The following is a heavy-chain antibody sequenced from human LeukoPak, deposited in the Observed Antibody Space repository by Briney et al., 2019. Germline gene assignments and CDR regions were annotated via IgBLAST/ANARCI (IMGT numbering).Heavy chain of an antibody. CDR2: FSSRGSTI. Sequence: PGGSLRLSCAASGFTFRGYYMRCLPHAPGKGREGVTYFSSRGSTIFCAHSVKGRLTISRDNDKNSMYLQMNSLRAEDTAVYYCAGARGGRNMYYYYYMDVWGKGTTVTISS. CDR3: AGARGGRNMYYYYYMDV. V-gene: IGHV3-11*01. CDR1: GFTFRGYY. D-gene: IGHD2/OR15-2a*01. J-gene: IGHJ6*03.